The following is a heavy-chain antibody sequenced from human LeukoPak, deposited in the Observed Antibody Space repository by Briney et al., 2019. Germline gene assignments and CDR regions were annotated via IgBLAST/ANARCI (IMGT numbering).Heavy chain of an antibody. CDR3: ARDSTLTPRTFDY. D-gene: IGHD3-9*01. CDR2: ISWDGGST. CDR1: GFTFDDYT. J-gene: IGHJ4*02. Sequence: GGSLRLSCAASGFTFDDYTMHWVRQAPGKGLEWVSLISWDGGSTYYADSVKGRFTISRDNAKNSLYLQMNSLRAEDTAVYYCARDSTLTPRTFDYWGQGTLVTVSS. V-gene: IGHV3-43*01.